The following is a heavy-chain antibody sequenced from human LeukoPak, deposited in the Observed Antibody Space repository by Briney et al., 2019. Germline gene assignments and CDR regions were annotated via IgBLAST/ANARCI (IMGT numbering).Heavy chain of an antibody. V-gene: IGHV3-23*01. D-gene: IGHD3-3*01. CDR2: ISNNGGYT. CDR1: GFTFSSSA. J-gene: IGHJ4*02. Sequence: GGSLRLSCAASGFTFSSSAMSWVRQAPGKGLEWVSAISNNGGYTYYADSVQGRFTISRDNSKSTLCLQMNSLRAEDTAVYYCANQLGSCGVVTCNFPYGGQGPLFTVSS. CDR3: ANQLGSCGVVTCNFPY.